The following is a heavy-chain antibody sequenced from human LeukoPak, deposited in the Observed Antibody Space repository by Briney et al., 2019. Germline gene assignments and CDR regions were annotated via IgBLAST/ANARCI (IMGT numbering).Heavy chain of an antibody. D-gene: IGHD2-2*01. CDR1: GFTLSHYW. Sequence: GGSLRLSCAASGFTLSHYWVHWVRQAPGKGLVWVSRTYPDGSGRDYADSVKGRFTISRDNAKNSLYLQMNSLRAEDTAVYYCARVSQPVPAAPTDQKYNWFDPWGQGTLVTVSS. V-gene: IGHV3-74*01. CDR2: TYPDGSGR. J-gene: IGHJ5*02. CDR3: ARVSQPVPAAPTDQKYNWFDP.